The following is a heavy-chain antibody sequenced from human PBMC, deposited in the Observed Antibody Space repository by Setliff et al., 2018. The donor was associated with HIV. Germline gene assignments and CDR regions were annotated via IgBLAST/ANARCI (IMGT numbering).Heavy chain of an antibody. CDR3: ARDGYYYDSSGHLAYYFDY. V-gene: IGHV7-4-1*02. J-gene: IGHJ4*02. Sequence: GASVKVSCKASGYTFTNYAINWVRQAPGQGLEWMGWINTNTGNPTYAQGFTGRFVFSLDTSVSTAYLQISSLKAEDSAVYYCARDGYYYDSSGHLAYYFDYWGQGTLVTVSS. CDR1: GYTFTNYA. CDR2: INTNTGNP. D-gene: IGHD3-22*01.